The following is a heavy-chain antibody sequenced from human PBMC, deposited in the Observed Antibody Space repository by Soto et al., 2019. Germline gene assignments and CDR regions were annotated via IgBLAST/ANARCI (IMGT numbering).Heavy chain of an antibody. V-gene: IGHV2-5*02. CDR1: GFSLSTSGVG. CDR2: IYWDDSK. Sequence: QITLKESGPTLVRPTQTLTLTCAFSGFSLSTSGVGVGWIRQPPGKALEWLAVIYWDDSKHYSPSLRSRLTXXXXXXXXXXXXXXXXXXXXXXXXXXXXXXXXXXFDYWGQGTLVTVSS. CDR3: XXXXXXXFDY. J-gene: IGHJ4*02.